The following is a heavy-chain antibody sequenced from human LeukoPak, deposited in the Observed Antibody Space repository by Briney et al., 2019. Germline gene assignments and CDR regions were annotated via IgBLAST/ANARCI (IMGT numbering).Heavy chain of an antibody. J-gene: IGHJ4*02. Sequence: SETLSLTCAVYGGSFSGYYWSWIRQPPGKGLEWIGEINHSGSTNYNPSLKSRVTISVETSKNQFSLKLSSVTAAVTAGYYCARPRLGGWRGRIDYWGQGTLVTVSS. CDR3: ARPRLGGWRGRIDY. CDR2: INHSGST. D-gene: IGHD3-16*01. V-gene: IGHV4-34*01. CDR1: GGSFSGYY.